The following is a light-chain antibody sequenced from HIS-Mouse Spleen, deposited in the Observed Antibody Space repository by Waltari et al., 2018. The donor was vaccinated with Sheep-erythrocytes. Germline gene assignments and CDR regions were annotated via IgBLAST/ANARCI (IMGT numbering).Light chain of an antibody. CDR3: CSYAGSSTPWV. CDR1: SSDVGSSNL. J-gene: IGLJ3*02. CDR2: EGS. Sequence: QSALTQPASVSGSPGQSTTISCTATSSDVGSSNLVPWYQQHPGKAPKLMIYEGSKRPSGVSNRFSGSKSGNTASLTISGLQAEDEADYYCCSYAGSSTPWVFGGGTKLTVL. V-gene: IGLV2-23*01.